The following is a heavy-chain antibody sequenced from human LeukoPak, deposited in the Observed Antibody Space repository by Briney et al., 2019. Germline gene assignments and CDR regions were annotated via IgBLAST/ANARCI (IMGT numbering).Heavy chain of an antibody. D-gene: IGHD2-21*02. CDR2: ISSSDSTI. CDR1: GFTFSSYE. J-gene: IGHJ4*02. Sequence: GGSLRLSCAASGFTFSSYEMNWVRQAPGKGLEWVSFISSSDSTIYYADSVKGRFTISRDNAKNSLYLQMNSLRAEDTAVYYCARVPSRGDYALDYWGQGTLVTVSS. V-gene: IGHV3-48*03. CDR3: ARVPSRGDYALDY.